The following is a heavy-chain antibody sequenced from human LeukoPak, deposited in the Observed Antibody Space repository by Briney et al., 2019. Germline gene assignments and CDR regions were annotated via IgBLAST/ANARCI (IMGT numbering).Heavy chain of an antibody. CDR1: GYTFTGYY. Sequence: ASVKVSCKASGYTFTGYYMHWVRQAPGQGLEWMGWINPNSGGTNYAQKFQGRVTMTRDTSISTAYMELSRLRSDDTAVYYCASGSICSSTSCHIRGYYYYYYMDVWGKGTTVTVSS. CDR2: INPNSGGT. D-gene: IGHD2-2*02. V-gene: IGHV1-2*02. CDR3: ASGSICSSTSCHIRGYYYYYYMDV. J-gene: IGHJ6*03.